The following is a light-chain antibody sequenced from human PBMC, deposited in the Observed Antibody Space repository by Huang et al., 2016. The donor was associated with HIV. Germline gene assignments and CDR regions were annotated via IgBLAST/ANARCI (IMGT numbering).Light chain of an antibody. V-gene: IGKV1-39*01. CDR2: AAS. J-gene: IGKJ5*01. CDR1: QSISIY. CDR3: QQSYSTASS. Sequence: DIQMTQSPFSLSAYVGDRVTITCRASQSISIYLNWYQQQPGKAPKIMIYAASSLQSGVPSRFSGRGSVTDLTLTISSLQPEDFATYYCQQSYSTASSFGQGTRLEIK.